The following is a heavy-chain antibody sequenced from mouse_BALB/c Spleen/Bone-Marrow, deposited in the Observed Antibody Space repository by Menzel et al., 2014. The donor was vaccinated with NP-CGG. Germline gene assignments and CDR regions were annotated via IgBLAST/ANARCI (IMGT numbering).Heavy chain of an antibody. V-gene: IGHV1-69*02. J-gene: IGHJ3*01. CDR3: TRDDGSFAY. Sequence: QVQLQQPEAELVRPGASVKLSCKASGYTFTSYWINWVKQRPGQGLEWIGNIYPSDSYTNYNQKFKDKATLTVDKSSSTAYMQLSSPTSEDSAVYYCTRDDGSFAYWGQGTLVTVSA. CDR1: GYTFTSYW. D-gene: IGHD2-3*01. CDR2: IYPSDSYT.